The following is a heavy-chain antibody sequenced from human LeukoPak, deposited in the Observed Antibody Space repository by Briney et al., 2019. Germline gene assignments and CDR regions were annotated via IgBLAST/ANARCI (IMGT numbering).Heavy chain of an antibody. CDR3: AKAPYGDYEAEDDY. D-gene: IGHD4-17*01. Sequence: GGSLRLSCAASEFTFSSYSMNWVRQAPGKGLEWVSYITNSGNSKSYADSVKGRFTISRDNTKNSLYLQMNSLRAEDTAVYYCAKAPYGDYEAEDDYWGQGTLVTVSS. CDR1: EFTFSSYS. CDR2: ITNSGNSK. V-gene: IGHV3-48*01. J-gene: IGHJ4*02.